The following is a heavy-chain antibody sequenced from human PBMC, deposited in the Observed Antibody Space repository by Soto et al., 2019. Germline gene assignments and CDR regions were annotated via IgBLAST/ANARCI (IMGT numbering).Heavy chain of an antibody. CDR2: INHRGST. CDR1: GGSFSGYY. Sequence: QVQLQQWRAGLLKPSETLSLTCAVYGGSFSGYYWSWIRQPPGKGLEWIGEINHRGSTNYNPSLKSRVTISVDTSKNQLSLKLSSVTAADTAVYYCARLPFSGSYFDYWGQGTLVTVSS. J-gene: IGHJ4*02. CDR3: ARLPFSGSYFDY. V-gene: IGHV4-34*01. D-gene: IGHD1-26*01.